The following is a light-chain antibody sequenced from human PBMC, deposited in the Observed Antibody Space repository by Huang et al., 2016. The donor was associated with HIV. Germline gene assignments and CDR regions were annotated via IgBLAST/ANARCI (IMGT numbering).Light chain of an antibody. CDR3: QQRGNWHPLS. CDR2: DVA. Sequence: EIVLTQSPATLSLSPGEKATLSCRASQSVGSVAWYQQKPGQAPRLLIDDVANRATGIPARFSGSGPGTDFTLTISSLEPEDFAVYYCQQRGNWHPLSFGGGTKVEIK. CDR1: QSVGSV. V-gene: IGKV3D-11*02. J-gene: IGKJ4*01.